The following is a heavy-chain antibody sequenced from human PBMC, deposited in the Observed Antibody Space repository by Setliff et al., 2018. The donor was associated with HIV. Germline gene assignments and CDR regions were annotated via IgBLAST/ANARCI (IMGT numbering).Heavy chain of an antibody. CDR2: IIPMFGTG. CDR3: ATPGDCSSTSCYDYYYYYGMDV. CDR1: GGTFSSYG. J-gene: IGHJ6*02. Sequence: SVKVSCKASGGTFSSYGISWVRQAPGQGLEWMGAIIPMFGTGFYAQKFQGRVTITTDESRTTSYMELSSLRSEDTAVYYCATPGDCSSTSCYDYYYYYGMDVWGQGTTVTVSS. D-gene: IGHD2-2*01. V-gene: IGHV1-69*05.